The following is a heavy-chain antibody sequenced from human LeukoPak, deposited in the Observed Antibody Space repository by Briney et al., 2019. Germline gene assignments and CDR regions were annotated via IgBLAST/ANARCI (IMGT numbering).Heavy chain of an antibody. V-gene: IGHV4-4*07. J-gene: IGHJ4*02. Sequence: SETLSLTCAVYGGSFSGYYWSWIRQPAGKGLEWIGRIYTSGSTNYNPSLKSRVTISVDTSKNQFSLKLSSVTAADTAVYYCAREERWLQLNFDYWGQGTLVTVSS. CDR2: IYTSGST. CDR3: AREERWLQLNFDY. D-gene: IGHD5-24*01. CDR1: GGSFSGYY.